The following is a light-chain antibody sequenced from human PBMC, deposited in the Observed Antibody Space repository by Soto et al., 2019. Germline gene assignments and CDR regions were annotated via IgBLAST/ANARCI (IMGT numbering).Light chain of an antibody. V-gene: IGLV1-44*01. J-gene: IGLJ2*01. CDR3: AVWDDSLNGLV. CDR1: SSNIGSNT. Sequence: QAVVTQPPSASGTPGQRVTISCSGSSSNIGSNTVNWYQQLPGTAPKLLIYSSNQRPSGVPDRFSGSKSGTSASLAISGLQSEDEADYYCAVWDDSLNGLVFGGGTKVTVL. CDR2: SSN.